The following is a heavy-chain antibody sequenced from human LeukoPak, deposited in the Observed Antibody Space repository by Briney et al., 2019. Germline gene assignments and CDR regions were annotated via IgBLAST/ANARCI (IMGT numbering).Heavy chain of an antibody. CDR1: GGSISSYY. J-gene: IGHJ5*02. Sequence: SETLSLTCTVSGGSISSYYWSWIRQPPGKGLEWIGYIYYSGSTNYNPPLKSRVTISVDTSKNQFSLKLSSVTAADTAVYYCARDGGYSYGLFDPWGQGTLVTVSS. V-gene: IGHV4-59*12. D-gene: IGHD5-18*01. CDR3: ARDGGYSYGLFDP. CDR2: IYYSGST.